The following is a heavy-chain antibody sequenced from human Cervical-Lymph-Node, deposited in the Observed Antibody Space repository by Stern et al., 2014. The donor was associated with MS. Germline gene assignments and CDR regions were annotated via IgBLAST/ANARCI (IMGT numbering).Heavy chain of an antibody. CDR3: ASERYTYYDDQRPPGGFDP. J-gene: IGHJ5*02. D-gene: IGHD5-18*01. V-gene: IGHV1-58*01. Sequence: QLVQSGPEVKKPGTSVKVSCKASGITFSQSAVQWLRQARGQRPEWIGCVVVLNGDVNYAPTFQERVTITRDMSTRTVYMELRSLKSEDTAVYYCASERYTYYDDQRPPGGFDPWGQGTLVTVSS. CDR1: GITFSQSA. CDR2: VVVLNGDV.